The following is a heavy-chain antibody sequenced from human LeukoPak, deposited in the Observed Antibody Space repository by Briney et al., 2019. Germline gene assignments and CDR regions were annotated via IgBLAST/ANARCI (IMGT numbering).Heavy chain of an antibody. CDR1: GFTFSSYA. CDR3: AKRDYSNLYYYYMDV. D-gene: IGHD4-11*01. Sequence: GGSLRLSCAASGFTFSSYAMSWVRQAPGKGLEWVSSISGSGGSTYYADSVKGRFTISRDNSKNTLYLQMNSLRAEDTAVYYCAKRDYSNLYYYYMDVWGKGTTVTVSS. J-gene: IGHJ6*03. V-gene: IGHV3-23*01. CDR2: ISGSGGST.